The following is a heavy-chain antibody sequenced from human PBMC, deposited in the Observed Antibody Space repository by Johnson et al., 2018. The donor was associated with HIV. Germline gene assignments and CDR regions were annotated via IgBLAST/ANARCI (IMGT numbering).Heavy chain of an antibody. CDR3: ARKGDAFDI. CDR2: ISYDGSSK. V-gene: IGHV3-30*04. J-gene: IGHJ3*02. Sequence: QVQLVESGGGVVQPGRSLRLSCAASGFTFSSYAMHWVRQAPGKGLEWVAVISYDGSSKFYPNSLKGRFSISRDNSKNTVYLQMNSLRAEDTAVYYCARKGDAFDIWGQGTKVTVSS. CDR1: GFTFSSYA.